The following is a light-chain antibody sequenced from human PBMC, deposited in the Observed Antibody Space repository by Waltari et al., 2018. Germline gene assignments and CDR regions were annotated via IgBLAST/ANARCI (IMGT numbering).Light chain of an antibody. Sequence: AIRMTQSPSSLPASTGDRVTITCRASQGISSYLAWYQQKPGKAPKHLIYAASTLQSGVPSRFSGSGSGTDFTLTISCLQSEDFATYYCQQYYSYPRTFGQGTKVEIK. CDR2: AAS. CDR3: QQYYSYPRT. CDR1: QGISSY. J-gene: IGKJ1*01. V-gene: IGKV1-8*01.